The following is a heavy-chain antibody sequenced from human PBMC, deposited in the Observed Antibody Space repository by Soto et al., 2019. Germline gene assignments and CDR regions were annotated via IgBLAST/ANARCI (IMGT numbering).Heavy chain of an antibody. CDR3: ATAPEWLFSLL. Sequence: ASVKVQCTVSAHTLPDLSTPCVAQAPGKGLEWMGGFAPDDGDTIYAQKFQGRVAMREDTSADTAYMELSSLRSEDTAVYYCATAPEWLFSLLWGQGTLVTVSS. D-gene: IGHD5-12*01. V-gene: IGHV1-24*01. CDR2: FAPDDGDT. J-gene: IGHJ4*02. CDR1: AHTLPDLS.